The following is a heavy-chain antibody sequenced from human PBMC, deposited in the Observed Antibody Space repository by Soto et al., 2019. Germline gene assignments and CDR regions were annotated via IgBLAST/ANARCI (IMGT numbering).Heavy chain of an antibody. CDR3: ARTFCSTTSCQAHARDA. V-gene: IGHV4-61*01. J-gene: IGHJ6*04. D-gene: IGHD2-2*01. CDR2: IYYNDNT. CDR1: GGSVNSGSYY. Sequence: SETLSLTCTVSGGSVNSGSYYWTWIRQPPGKGLEWIGYIYYNDNTNYNPSLKSRVTMSLDTSNNRFSLRLSSVTAADTAVDYCARTFCSTTSCQAHARDAWGKGTTVTVSS.